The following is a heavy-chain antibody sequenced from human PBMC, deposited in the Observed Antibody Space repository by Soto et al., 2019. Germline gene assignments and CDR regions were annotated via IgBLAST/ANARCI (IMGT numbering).Heavy chain of an antibody. CDR1: GGTFSSYA. D-gene: IGHD3-22*01. CDR2: IIPIFGTA. J-gene: IGHJ5*02. Sequence: SVKVSCKASGGTFSSYAISWVRQAPGQGLEWMGGIIPIFGTANYAQKFQGRVTITADESTSTAYMELSSLRSEDTAVYYCARYSPSGYPPTNWFDPWGQGTLVTVS. V-gene: IGHV1-69*13. CDR3: ARYSPSGYPPTNWFDP.